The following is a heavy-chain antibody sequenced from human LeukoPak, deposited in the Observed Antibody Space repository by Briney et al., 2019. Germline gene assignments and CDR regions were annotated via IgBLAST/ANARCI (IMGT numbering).Heavy chain of an antibody. D-gene: IGHD5-18*01. CDR3: ARARSSYGYGDALDI. J-gene: IGHJ3*02. CDR2: ISYDGSSK. Sequence: GGSLRLSCAASGFTFSTYAMHWVRQAPGKGLEWVAVISYDGSSKYYADSVKGRFTISRDNSKNTLYLQMNSLRAEDTAVYYCARARSSYGYGDALDIWGQGTMVIVSS. CDR1: GFTFSTYA. V-gene: IGHV3-30*04.